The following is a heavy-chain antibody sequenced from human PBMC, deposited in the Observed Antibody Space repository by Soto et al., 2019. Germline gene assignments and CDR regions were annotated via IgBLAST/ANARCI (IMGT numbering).Heavy chain of an antibody. CDR1: GGTFSSYA. CDR3: ATRSYCSGGSCYWFDP. D-gene: IGHD2-15*01. Sequence: ASVKVSCKASGGTFSSYAISWVRQAPGQGLEWMGGIIPIFGTANYAQKFQGRVTITADESTSTAYMELSSLRSEDTAVYYCATRSYCSGGSCYWFDPWGQGTLVTVSS. J-gene: IGHJ5*02. V-gene: IGHV1-69*13. CDR2: IIPIFGTA.